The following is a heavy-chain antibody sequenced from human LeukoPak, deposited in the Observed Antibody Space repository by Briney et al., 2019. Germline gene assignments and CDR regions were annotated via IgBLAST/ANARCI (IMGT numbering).Heavy chain of an antibody. D-gene: IGHD5-12*01. CDR3: ARGGYSGYDPFGY. CDR1: GFTFSSYG. CDR2: ISGSGGST. V-gene: IGHV3-23*01. J-gene: IGHJ4*02. Sequence: GSLRLSCAASGFTFSSYGMHWVRQAPGKGLEWVSAISGSGGSTYYADSVKGRFTISRDNSKNTLYLQMNSLRAEDTAVYYCARGGYSGYDPFGYWGQGTLVTVSS.